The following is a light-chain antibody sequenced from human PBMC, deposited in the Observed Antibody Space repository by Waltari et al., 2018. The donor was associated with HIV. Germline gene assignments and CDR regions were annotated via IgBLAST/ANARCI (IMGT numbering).Light chain of an antibody. CDR3: QQYNSDFYT. V-gene: IGKV1-5*03. Sequence: IQLTQSPSSLSASVGYRIPITCRASQHVDSWLAWYQQRPGRAPKLLIYKSSTLEYGVPARFTGSGSGTNFTLTINSLHPDDFGTYYCQQYNSDFYTFGLGTRLDLK. J-gene: IGKJ2*01. CDR2: KSS. CDR1: QHVDSW.